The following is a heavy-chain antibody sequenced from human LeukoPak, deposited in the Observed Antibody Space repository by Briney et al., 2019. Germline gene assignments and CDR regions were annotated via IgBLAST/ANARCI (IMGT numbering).Heavy chain of an antibody. CDR1: GYTFTSYG. V-gene: IGHV1-18*01. Sequence: APVKVSCKASGYTFTSYGISWVRQAPGQGLEWMGWISAYNGNTNYAQKLQGRVTMTTDTSTSTAYMELRSLRSDDTAVYYCARGARFPFSYYMDVWGKGTTVTVSS. D-gene: IGHD3-3*01. CDR2: ISAYNGNT. J-gene: IGHJ6*03. CDR3: ARGARFPFSYYMDV.